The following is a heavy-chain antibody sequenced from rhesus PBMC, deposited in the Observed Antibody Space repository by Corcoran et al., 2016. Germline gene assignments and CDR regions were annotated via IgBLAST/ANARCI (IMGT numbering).Heavy chain of an antibody. Sequence: EVPLVESGRGLVQPGGSLRLSCEGSGFTFNMYGLHWVRQAPGKGREWGAGISSDGSTKYLADSVKDRFTISRDNSNNMVDLQMNNLKLEDTAVYYCTRFDYWGQGVVVTVSS. CDR1: GFTFNMYG. V-gene: IGHV3-54*02. J-gene: IGHJ4*01. CDR3: TRFDY. CDR2: ISSDGSTK.